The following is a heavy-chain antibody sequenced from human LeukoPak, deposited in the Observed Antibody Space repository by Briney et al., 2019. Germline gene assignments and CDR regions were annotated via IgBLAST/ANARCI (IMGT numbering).Heavy chain of an antibody. CDR2: IIPILGIA. D-gene: IGHD3-3*01. J-gene: IGHJ6*02. CDR1: GGTFSSYA. CDR3: ARGDFWSGSYGMDV. V-gene: IGHV1-69*04. Sequence: GASVKVSCKASGGTFSSYAISWVRQAPGQGLEWMGRIIPILGIANYAQKFQGRVTITAGKSTSTAYMELSSLRSEDTAVYYCARGDFWSGSYGMDVWGQGTTVTVSS.